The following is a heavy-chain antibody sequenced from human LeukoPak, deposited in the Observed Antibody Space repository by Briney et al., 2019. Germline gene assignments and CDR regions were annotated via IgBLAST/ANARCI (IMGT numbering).Heavy chain of an antibody. J-gene: IGHJ5*02. Sequence: SETLSLTCAVYGGSFSGYYWSWIRQPPGKGLEWIGEINHSGSTNYNPSLKSRVTISVDTSKNQFSLKLSSVTAADTAVYYCARTPYSSSWYAGGFHPWGQGTLVTVSS. CDR2: INHSGST. CDR1: GGSFSGYY. V-gene: IGHV4-34*01. D-gene: IGHD6-13*01. CDR3: ARTPYSSSWYAGGFHP.